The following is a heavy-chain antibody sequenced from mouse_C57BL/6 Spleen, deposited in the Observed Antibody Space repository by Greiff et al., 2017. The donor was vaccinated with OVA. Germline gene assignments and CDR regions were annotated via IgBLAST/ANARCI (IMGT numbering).Heavy chain of an antibody. CDR1: GYTFTDYE. D-gene: IGHD3-1*01. CDR3: TRPGPHNYFDY. CDR2: IDPETGGT. V-gene: IGHV1-15*01. Sequence: VQLQQSGAELVRPGASVTLSCKASGYTFTDYEMHWVKQTPVHGLGWIGAIDPETGGTAYNQKFKGKAILTADKSSSTAYMELRSLTSADSAGYYCTRPGPHNYFDYWGQGTTLTVSS. J-gene: IGHJ2*01.